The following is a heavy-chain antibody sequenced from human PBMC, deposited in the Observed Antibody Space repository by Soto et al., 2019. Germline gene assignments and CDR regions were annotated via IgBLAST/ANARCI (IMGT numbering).Heavy chain of an antibody. J-gene: IGHJ6*02. CDR3: ARGGIPPGYGPDV. CDR2: IYSDGSIT. V-gene: IGHV3-74*01. CDR1: GFTFSSTW. Sequence: GSLRLSCTASGFTFSSTWMHWVRQAPGRGLVWVSHIYSDGSITAYADSVKGRFTISRDDAENSLCLQMNNLKAGDTAVYYCARGGIPPGYGPDVWGQGTTVTVSS. D-gene: IGHD6-13*01.